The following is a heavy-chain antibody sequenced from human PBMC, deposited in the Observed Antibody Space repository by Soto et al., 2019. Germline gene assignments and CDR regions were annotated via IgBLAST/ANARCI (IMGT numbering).Heavy chain of an antibody. V-gene: IGHV1-3*01. D-gene: IGHD6-13*01. CDR3: AGVPPQQLVRHNWFDP. CDR2: INAGNGNT. J-gene: IGHJ5*02. CDR1: GYTFTSYA. Sequence: QVQLVQSGAEVKKPGASVKVSCKASGYTFTSYAMHWVRQAPGQRLEWMGWINAGNGNTKYSQKFQGRVTITRDTSARTAYMELGSLRSEDTAVYYCAGVPPQQLVRHNWFDPWGQGTLVTVSS.